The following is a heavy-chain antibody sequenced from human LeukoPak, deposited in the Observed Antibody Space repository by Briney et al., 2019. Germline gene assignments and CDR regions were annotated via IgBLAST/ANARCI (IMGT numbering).Heavy chain of an antibody. CDR1: GGSISSGDYY. D-gene: IGHD2-2*01. V-gene: IGHV4-61*02. CDR2: IQTSGST. J-gene: IGHJ4*02. Sequence: SETLSLTCTVSGGSISSGDYYWSWIRQPAGKGLEWVGRIQTSGSTNYNPPLKSRVTISVDTSKNQFSLKLSSVTAADTAVYYCARLGGLCSSTSCFGFDYWGQGTLVTVSS. CDR3: ARLGGLCSSTSCFGFDY.